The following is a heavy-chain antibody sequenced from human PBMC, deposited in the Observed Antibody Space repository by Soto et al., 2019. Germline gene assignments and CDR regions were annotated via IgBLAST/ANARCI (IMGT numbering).Heavy chain of an antibody. CDR3: TMGLSSGWYSDWYFDL. CDR1: GFTFGDYA. Sequence: EVQLVESGGGLVKPGRSLRLSCTASGFTFGDYAMSWFRQAPGKGLEWVGFIRSKAYGGTTEYAASVKGRFTISRDDSKSIAYLQMNSLKTEDTAVYYCTMGLSSGWYSDWYFDLWGRGTLVTVSS. CDR2: IRSKAYGGTT. V-gene: IGHV3-49*05. J-gene: IGHJ2*01. D-gene: IGHD6-19*01.